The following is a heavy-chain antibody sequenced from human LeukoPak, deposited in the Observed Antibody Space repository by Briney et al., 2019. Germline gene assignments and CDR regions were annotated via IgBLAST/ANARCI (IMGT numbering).Heavy chain of an antibody. Sequence: GGSLRLSCAASGFTFSSYWMSWVRQAPGKGLEWVANIKEDGSEKHYVDSVKGRFTISRDNAKNSLSLQMNSLRAEDTAVYYCARATASNWFDPWAREPWSPSPQ. J-gene: IGHJ5*02. V-gene: IGHV3-7*01. D-gene: IGHD2-21*01. CDR2: IKEDGSEK. CDR3: ARATASNWFDP. CDR1: GFTFSSYW.